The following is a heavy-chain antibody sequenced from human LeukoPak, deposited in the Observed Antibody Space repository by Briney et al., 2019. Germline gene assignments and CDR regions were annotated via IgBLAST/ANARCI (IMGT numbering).Heavy chain of an antibody. D-gene: IGHD3-16*01. J-gene: IGHJ4*02. CDR1: GFTFSSYS. CDR3: ASVTFGGVDNDY. V-gene: IGHV3-21*01. Sequence: GRSPRLSCAASGFTFSSYSMNWVRQAPGKGLEWVSSISSSSSYIYYADSVKGRFTNSRDNAKNSLYLQMNSLRAEDTAVYYCASVTFGGVDNDYWGQGTLVTVSS. CDR2: ISSSSSYI.